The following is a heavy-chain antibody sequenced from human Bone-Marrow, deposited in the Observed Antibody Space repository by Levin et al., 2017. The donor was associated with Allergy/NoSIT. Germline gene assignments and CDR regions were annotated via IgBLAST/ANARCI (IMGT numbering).Heavy chain of an antibody. Sequence: SCAVSGFTPSDHYMDWVRQTPGKGLEWVGRSRGKAYRYTTEYAASVKGRFSISRDDSKNSLYLQMNSLKTEDTAMYYCARGPRCSGGRCPGPFDRWGQGTLVTVSS. J-gene: IGHJ4*02. D-gene: IGHD2-15*01. CDR1: GFTPSDHY. CDR2: SRGKAYRYTT. V-gene: IGHV3-72*01. CDR3: ARGPRCSGGRCPGPFDR.